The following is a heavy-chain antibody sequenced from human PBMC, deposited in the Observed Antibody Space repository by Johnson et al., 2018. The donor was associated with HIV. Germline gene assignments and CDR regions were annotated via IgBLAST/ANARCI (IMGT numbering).Heavy chain of an antibody. V-gene: IGHV3-7*05. J-gene: IGHJ3*02. Sequence: VQLVESGGGVVQPGGSLRLSCAASGFTFSSYWMSWVRQAPGKGLEWVANIKQEGSEKYYVDSVKGRFTISRDNAKKSLFLLMNSLRAEDTAVYYGAREKPRLVQGVLDAFDIWGQGTMVTVSS. CDR1: GFTFSSYW. CDR2: IKQEGSEK. D-gene: IGHD3-10*01. CDR3: AREKPRLVQGVLDAFDI.